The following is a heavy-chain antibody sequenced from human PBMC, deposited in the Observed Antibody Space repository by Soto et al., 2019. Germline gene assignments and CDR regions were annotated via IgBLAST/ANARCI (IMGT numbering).Heavy chain of an antibody. D-gene: IGHD5-18*01. CDR3: ARAIRGFSYVVDY. CDR1: GFTFSAYA. CDR2: ISGSGATK. Sequence: PGGSLRLSCPTSGFTFSAYAMTWVRQAPGKGLEWVSYISGSGATKYYADSVKGRFTISRDNARNSPYLQMSSLSDEDTAVYYCARAIRGFSYVVDYWGQGTLVTVSS. J-gene: IGHJ4*02. V-gene: IGHV3-48*02.